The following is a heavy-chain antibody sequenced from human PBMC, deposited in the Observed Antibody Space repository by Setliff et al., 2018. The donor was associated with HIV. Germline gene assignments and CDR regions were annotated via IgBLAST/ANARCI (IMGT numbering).Heavy chain of an antibody. D-gene: IGHD2-21*02. CDR2: FHYRGST. CDR3: ARLSVVTATRIYYFDY. J-gene: IGHJ4*02. Sequence: PSETLSLTCTFSGGSISRNNYYWGWIRQPPGKGLEWIANFHYRGSTYYSLSLKSRVTISVDTSKNQFSLKLSSVTAADTAMYYCARLSVVTATRIYYFDYWGQGTLVTVSS. V-gene: IGHV4-39*07. CDR1: GGSISRNNYY.